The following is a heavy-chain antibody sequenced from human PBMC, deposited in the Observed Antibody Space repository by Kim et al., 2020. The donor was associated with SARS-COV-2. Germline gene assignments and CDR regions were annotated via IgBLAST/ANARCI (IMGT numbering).Heavy chain of an antibody. CDR3: ARGSPYSSGWDGDFDY. V-gene: IGHV3-13*04. CDR1: GFTFSSYD. Sequence: GGSLRLSCAASGFTFSSYDMHWVRQATGKGLEWVSAIGTAGDTYYPGSVKGRFTISRENAKNSLYLQMNSLRAGDTAVYYCARGSPYSSGWDGDFDYWGQGTLVTVSA. D-gene: IGHD6-19*01. J-gene: IGHJ4*02. CDR2: IGTAGDT.